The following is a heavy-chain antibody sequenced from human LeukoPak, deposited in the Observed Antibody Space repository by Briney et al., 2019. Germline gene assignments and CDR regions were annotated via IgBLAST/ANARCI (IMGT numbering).Heavy chain of an antibody. Sequence: PGGSLRLSCAASGFTFSSYAMHWVRQAPGKGLAWVAVISYSGSDKHYADSVKGRFTISRDNSKNTLYLQMNSLRAEDTAVYYCARDGDITPTDVWGQGTTVTVSS. V-gene: IGHV3-30-3*01. D-gene: IGHD3-10*01. CDR2: ISYSGSDK. CDR3: ARDGDITPTDV. CDR1: GFTFSSYA. J-gene: IGHJ6*02.